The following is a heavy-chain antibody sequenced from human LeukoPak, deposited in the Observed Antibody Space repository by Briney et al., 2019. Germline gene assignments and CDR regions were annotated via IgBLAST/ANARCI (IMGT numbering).Heavy chain of an antibody. CDR3: ARAYDWKYEWVGY. D-gene: IGHD1-7*01. Sequence: GGSLRLSCAASGFTFSSYSMNWVRQAPGKGLEWVSYISGTSSTIYYADSVKGRFTISRDNARNSLYLQMNSLRAEDTAVHDCARAYDWKYEWVGYWGQGTLVTVSS. J-gene: IGHJ4*02. V-gene: IGHV3-48*01. CDR1: GFTFSSYS. CDR2: ISGTSSTI.